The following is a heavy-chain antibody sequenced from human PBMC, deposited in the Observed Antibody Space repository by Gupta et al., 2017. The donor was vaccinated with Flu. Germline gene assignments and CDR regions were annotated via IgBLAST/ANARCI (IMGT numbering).Heavy chain of an antibody. D-gene: IGHD6-19*01. Sequence: EVQLVESGGGLVQPGGFLRLSCAVPGLTFSHHWMHWVRQRPGKGLVWVSRLNRDGTITNAADSVKGRFAISRDNAKNTLYLQMDSLRVEDTAVYYCVRGLDVMYQYDNSGNLDFWGQGTLVTVSS. CDR2: LNRDGTIT. CDR1: GLTFSHHW. CDR3: VRGLDVMYQYDNSGNLDF. J-gene: IGHJ4*02. V-gene: IGHV3-74*01.